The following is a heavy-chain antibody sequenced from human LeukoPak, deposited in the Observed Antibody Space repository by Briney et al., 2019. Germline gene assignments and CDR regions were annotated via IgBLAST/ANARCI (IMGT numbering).Heavy chain of an antibody. V-gene: IGHV4-39*01. Sequence: PSETLSLTCTVSGGSISSSSYYWGWIRQPPGEGLEWIGSIYYSGSTYYNPSLKSRVTISVDTSKNQFSLKLSSVTAADTAVYYCARGIRPLDASDIWGQGTMVTVSS. CDR1: GGSISSSSYY. CDR2: IYYSGST. J-gene: IGHJ3*02. D-gene: IGHD1-14*01. CDR3: ARGIRPLDASDI.